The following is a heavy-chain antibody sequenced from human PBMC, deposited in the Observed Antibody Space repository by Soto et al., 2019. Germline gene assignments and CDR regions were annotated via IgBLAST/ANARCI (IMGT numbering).Heavy chain of an antibody. CDR1: GGSFSGYY. D-gene: IGHD1-26*01. J-gene: IGHJ4*02. Sequence: QVQLQQWGAGLLKPSETLSLTCAVYGGSFSGYYWSWIRQPPGKGLEWIGEINHSGSTNYNPSIKGRVTISVDTSKNQFALQLSSVTAADTAVYYCASPREGATRWPFDYWGQGTLVTVSS. CDR3: ASPREGATRWPFDY. CDR2: INHSGST. V-gene: IGHV4-34*01.